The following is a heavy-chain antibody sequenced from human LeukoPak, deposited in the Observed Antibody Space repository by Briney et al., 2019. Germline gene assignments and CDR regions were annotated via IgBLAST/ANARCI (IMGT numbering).Heavy chain of an antibody. V-gene: IGHV1-69*13. CDR1: GGTFSSYA. J-gene: IGHJ4*02. D-gene: IGHD3-3*01. Sequence: SVKVSCKASGGTFSSYAISWVRQAPGQGLEWMGGIIPIFGTANYAQKFQGRVTITADESTSTAYMELSSLRSEDTAVYYCARGRPNYDFWSGYSYYFDYWGQGTLVTVSS. CDR3: ARGRPNYDFWSGYSYYFDY. CDR2: IIPIFGTA.